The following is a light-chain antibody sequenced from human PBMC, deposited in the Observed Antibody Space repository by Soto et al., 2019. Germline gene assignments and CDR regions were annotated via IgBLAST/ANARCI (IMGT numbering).Light chain of an antibody. V-gene: IGLV1-40*01. CDR2: GNS. Sequence: QSVLTQPPSVSGAPGQRVTISCTGSSSNIGAGYDVHWYQQLPGTAPKLLIYGNSNRPSGVPDRFPGSKSGTSASLAITGLQAEDEADYYCQSYDSRDVVFGGGTKVTVL. J-gene: IGLJ2*01. CDR3: QSYDSRDVV. CDR1: SSNIGAGYD.